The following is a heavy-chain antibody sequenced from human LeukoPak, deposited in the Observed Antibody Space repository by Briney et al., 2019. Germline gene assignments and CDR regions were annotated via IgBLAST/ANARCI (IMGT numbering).Heavy chain of an antibody. CDR3: AKDLRYSSSWPGDVDY. CDR2: ISGSGGST. CDR1: GFTFSSYA. Sequence: GGSLRLSCAASGFTFSSYAMSWVRQAPGKGLEWVSAISGSGGSTYYADSVKGRFTISRDNSKNTLYLQMNSLRAEDTAVYYWAKDLRYSSSWPGDVDYWGQGTLVTVSS. V-gene: IGHV3-23*01. J-gene: IGHJ4*02. D-gene: IGHD6-13*01.